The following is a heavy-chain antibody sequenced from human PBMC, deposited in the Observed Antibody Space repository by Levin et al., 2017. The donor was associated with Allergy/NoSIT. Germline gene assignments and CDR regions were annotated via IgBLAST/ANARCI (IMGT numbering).Heavy chain of an antibody. V-gene: IGHV3-33*01. J-gene: IGHJ6*02. D-gene: IGHD2-2*01. CDR1: GFTFSSYG. CDR3: AREPDRTLYYYYGMDV. CDR2: IWYDGSNK. Sequence: LSLTCAASGFTFSSYGMHWVRQAPGKGLEWVAVIWYDGSNKYYADSVKGRFTISRDNSKNTLYLQMNSLRAEDTAVYYCAREPDRTLYYYYGMDVWGQGTTVTVSS.